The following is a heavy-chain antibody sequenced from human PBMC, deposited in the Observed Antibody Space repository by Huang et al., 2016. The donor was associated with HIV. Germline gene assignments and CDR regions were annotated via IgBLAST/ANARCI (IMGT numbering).Heavy chain of an antibody. CDR3: AKDGNYGGNAYHVDY. J-gene: IGHJ4*02. CDR2: VKYDGSNK. V-gene: IGHV3-30*18. Sequence: QVQLVESGGGVVQPGRSLRLSCEASGFPFSSYGMHGVRQAPGKGLGWVARVKYDGSNKYYADSVKGRFTISRDNSKSTLDLQMNSLRPEDSALYNWAKDGNYGGNAYHVDYWGRGILVTVSS. CDR1: GFPFSSYG. D-gene: IGHD2-15*01.